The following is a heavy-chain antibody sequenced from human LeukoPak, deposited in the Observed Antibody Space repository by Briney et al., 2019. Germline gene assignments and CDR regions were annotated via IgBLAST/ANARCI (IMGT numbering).Heavy chain of an antibody. CDR1: GFTFSTYV. CDR3: AKDRGRYYDSSGYYWGYYFDS. J-gene: IGHJ4*02. D-gene: IGHD3-22*01. CDR2: ISGSGGST. V-gene: IGHV3-23*01. Sequence: GGSLGLSCAASGFTFSTYVVNWVRQAPGKGLEWVSTISGSGGSTYYADSVKGRFTISRDNSKNTLYLEMSSLRAEDTAVYYCAKDRGRYYDSSGYYWGYYFDSWGQGTQVTVSS.